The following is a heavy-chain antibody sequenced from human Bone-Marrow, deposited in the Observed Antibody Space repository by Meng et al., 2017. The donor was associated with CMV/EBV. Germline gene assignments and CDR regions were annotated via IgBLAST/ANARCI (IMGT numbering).Heavy chain of an antibody. J-gene: IGHJ4*02. V-gene: IGHV3-7*01. CDR3: ARICVTGRACYHFDY. Sequence: GESLKISCAGSGFMSSRYWMSWVRQVPGKGLEWVANIRQDGSEKRYVDSVEGRFTISRDNAKNSFYLQMNSLRADDTAVYYCARICVTGRACYHFDYWGQGTLVTVSS. CDR1: GFMSSRYW. CDR2: IRQDGSEK. D-gene: IGHD1-14*01.